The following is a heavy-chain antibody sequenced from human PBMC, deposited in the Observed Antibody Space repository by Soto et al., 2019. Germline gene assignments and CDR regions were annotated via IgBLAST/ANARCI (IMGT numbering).Heavy chain of an antibody. CDR2: ISAYNGNT. CDR3: ARDYYDSSGYYYDYYYYGMDV. Sequence: ASVKVSCKASGYTFTSYGISWVRQAPGQGLEWMGWISAYNGNTNYAQKLQGRVTMTTDTPTSTAYMELRSLRSDDTAVYHCARDYYDSSGYYYDYYYYGMDVWGQGTTVTVSS. V-gene: IGHV1-18*01. D-gene: IGHD3-22*01. CDR1: GYTFTSYG. J-gene: IGHJ6*02.